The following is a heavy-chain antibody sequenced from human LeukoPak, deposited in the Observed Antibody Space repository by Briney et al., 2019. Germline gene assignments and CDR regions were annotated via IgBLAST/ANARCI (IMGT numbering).Heavy chain of an antibody. CDR1: GFTFSSYE. V-gene: IGHV3-48*03. Sequence: PGGSLRLSCAASGFTFSSYEMNWVRQAPGKGLEWVSYISSSGSTIYYADSVKGRFTISRDNAKNSLYLQMNSLRAEDTAVYYCARGEIVVVTGPSLPPPMDVWGQGTTVTVSS. D-gene: IGHD3-22*01. CDR3: ARGEIVVVTGPSLPPPMDV. J-gene: IGHJ6*02. CDR2: ISSSGSTI.